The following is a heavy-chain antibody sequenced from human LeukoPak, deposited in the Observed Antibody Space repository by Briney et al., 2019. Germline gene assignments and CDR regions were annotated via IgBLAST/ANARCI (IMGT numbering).Heavy chain of an antibody. J-gene: IGHJ4*02. D-gene: IGHD6-19*01. V-gene: IGHV1-18*01. CDR1: GYTFTSYG. CDR2: ISAYNGNT. Sequence: ASVKVSCKASGYTFTSYGIGWVRQAPGQGLEWIGWISAYNGNTNYAQKLQGRISMTTDTSTSTAYMELRSLRSDATAVYYCARDEAAVAGNYFDYWGQGTLVTVSS. CDR3: ARDEAAVAGNYFDY.